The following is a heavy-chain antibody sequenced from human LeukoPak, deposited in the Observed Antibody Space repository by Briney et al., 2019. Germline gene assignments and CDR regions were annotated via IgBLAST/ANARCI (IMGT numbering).Heavy chain of an antibody. J-gene: IGHJ3*02. CDR2: ISAYNGNT. V-gene: IGHV1-18*01. CDR1: GYTFTSYG. D-gene: IGHD1-7*01. CDR3: ARHEGGWNYEKGAFDI. Sequence: ASVKVSCKASGYTFTSYGISWVRQAPGQGLEWMGWISAYNGNTNYAQKLQGRVTMTTDTSTSTAYMELRSLRSDDTAVYYCARHEGGWNYEKGAFDIWGQGTMVTVSS.